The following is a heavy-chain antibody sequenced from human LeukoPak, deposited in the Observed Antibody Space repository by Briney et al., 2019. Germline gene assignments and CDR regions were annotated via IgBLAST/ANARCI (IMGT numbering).Heavy chain of an antibody. CDR2: INHSGST. CDR3: ARDSSSWYDWFDP. J-gene: IGHJ5*02. CDR1: GGSFSGYY. V-gene: IGHV4-34*01. Sequence: SETLSLTCAVYGGSFSGYYWSWIRQPPGKGLEWIGEINHSGSTNYNPSLKSRVTISVDKSKNQFSLKLSSVTAADTAVYYCARDSSSWYDWFDPWGQGTLVTVSS. D-gene: IGHD6-13*01.